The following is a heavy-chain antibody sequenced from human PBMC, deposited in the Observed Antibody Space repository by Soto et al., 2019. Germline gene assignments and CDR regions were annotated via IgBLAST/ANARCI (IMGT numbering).Heavy chain of an antibody. J-gene: IGHJ6*02. CDR3: ARAGGIAAAGTLGDYYYYGMDV. CDR2: INPNSGGT. CDR1: RFTFTNYA. Sequence: ASVKVSCKASRFTFTNYAIHWLRQAPGQRLEWMGWINPNSGGTNYSQKFQGWVTMTRDTSISTAYMELSRLRSDDTAVYYCARAGGIAAAGTLGDYYYYGMDVWGQGTTVTVSS. D-gene: IGHD6-13*01. V-gene: IGHV1-2*04.